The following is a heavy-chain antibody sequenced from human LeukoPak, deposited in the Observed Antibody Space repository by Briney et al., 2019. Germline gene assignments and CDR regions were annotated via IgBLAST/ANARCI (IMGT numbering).Heavy chain of an antibody. D-gene: IGHD4-23*01. J-gene: IGHJ4*02. CDR3: ARDGRGGHNDF. CDR1: GFTFSSYE. Sequence: GGSLRLSCAASGFTFSSYEMNWVRQAPGRGLEWVSYISSSGSTIYYADSVKGRFTISRDNAKNSLYLQMNSLRAEDTAVYFCARDGRGGHNDFWGQGTLITVSS. CDR2: ISSSGSTI. V-gene: IGHV3-48*03.